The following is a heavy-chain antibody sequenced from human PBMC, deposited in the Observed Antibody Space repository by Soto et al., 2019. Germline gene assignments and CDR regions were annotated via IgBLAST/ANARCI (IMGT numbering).Heavy chain of an antibody. J-gene: IGHJ6*03. CDR2: IYYSGST. V-gene: IGHV4-59*07. CDR3: ARSYRRYCSGGSCYSYYYYYMDV. CDR1: SGCISIYL. D-gene: IGHD2-15*01. Sequence: SDTLALRSTVSSGCISIYLWSWIRQPPGKGLEWIGYIYYSGSTNYNPSLKSRVTISVDTSKNQFSLKLSSVTAADTAAYYCARSYRRYCSGGSCYSYYYYYMDVWGKGTTVTVSS.